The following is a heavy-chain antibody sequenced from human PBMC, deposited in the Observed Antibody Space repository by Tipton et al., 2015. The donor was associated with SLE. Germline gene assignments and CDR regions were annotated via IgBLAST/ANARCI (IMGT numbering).Heavy chain of an antibody. CDR3: AANSNPAYYYMDV. CDR1: GYTFTGYY. J-gene: IGHJ6*03. D-gene: IGHD4-11*01. CDR2: INPNSGGT. Sequence: QSGPEVEKPGASVKVSCKASGYTFTGYYMHWVRQAPGQGLEWMGWINPNSGGTNYAQKFQGRVTMTRDTSISTAYMELSRLRSDDTAVYYCAANSNPAYYYMDVWGKGTTVTVSS. V-gene: IGHV1-2*02.